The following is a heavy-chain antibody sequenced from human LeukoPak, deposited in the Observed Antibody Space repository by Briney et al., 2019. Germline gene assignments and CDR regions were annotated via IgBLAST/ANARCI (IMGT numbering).Heavy chain of an antibody. V-gene: IGHV3-9*01. CDR1: GFTFDDYA. J-gene: IGHJ4*02. CDR2: ISWNSGSI. CDR3: AREVLIVVEPAANTIDY. D-gene: IGHD2-2*01. Sequence: PGRSLRLSCAASGFTFDDYAMHWVRQAPGKGLEWVSGISWNSGSIGYADSVKGRFTISRDNAKNSLYLQMNSLRVEDTAVYFCAREVLIVVEPAANTIDYWSQGTRVTVSS.